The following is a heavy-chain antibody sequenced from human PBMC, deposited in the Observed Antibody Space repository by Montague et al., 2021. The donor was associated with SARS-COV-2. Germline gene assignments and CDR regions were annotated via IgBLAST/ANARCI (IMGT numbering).Heavy chain of an antibody. V-gene: IGHV4-61*02. CDR1: GGSISSGSYY. Sequence: TLSLTCTVYGGSISSGSYYWNWIRQPAGKGLEWIGRIYTSGSTNYNPSLKSRVTISVDTSKNQFSLKLSSVTAADTAVYYCARESLHLTGYYNDCFDYWGQGTLVTVSS. J-gene: IGHJ4*02. CDR2: IYTSGST. CDR3: ARESLHLTGYYNDCFDY. D-gene: IGHD3-9*01.